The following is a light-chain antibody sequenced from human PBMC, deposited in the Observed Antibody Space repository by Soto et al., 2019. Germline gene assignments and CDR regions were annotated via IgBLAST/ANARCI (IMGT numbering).Light chain of an antibody. CDR2: AAS. J-gene: IGKJ4*01. Sequence: IQLTQSPSSLSASVGDSVTITCRASQGISRYLAWYQQKPGRAPQLLISAASTLQRGVPSRFSGSGSGTHFTLVISSLQPEDFATYYCQQLNTYPVTFGGGTKVEIK. V-gene: IGKV1-9*01. CDR1: QGISRY. CDR3: QQLNTYPVT.